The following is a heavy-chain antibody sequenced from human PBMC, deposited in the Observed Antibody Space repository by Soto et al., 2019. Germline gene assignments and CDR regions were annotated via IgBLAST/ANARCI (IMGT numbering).Heavy chain of an antibody. CDR3: AREYCSGGSCPLYYGMDV. CDR1: GYTFTSSA. Sequence: QVQLVQSGAEVKKPGASVKVSCKASGYTFTSSAMHWVRQAPGQRIEWMGWINAGNGNTKYSHKFQGRVTITRATSASTAYMELSSLRSEDTAVYYCAREYCSGGSCPLYYGMDVWCQGTTGTFS. J-gene: IGHJ6*02. D-gene: IGHD2-15*01. CDR2: INAGNGNT. V-gene: IGHV1-3*01.